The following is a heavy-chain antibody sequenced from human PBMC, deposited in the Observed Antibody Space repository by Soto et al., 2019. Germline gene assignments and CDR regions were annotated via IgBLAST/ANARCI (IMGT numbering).Heavy chain of an antibody. D-gene: IGHD1-26*01. CDR3: ARHVLGATTFRWFDP. V-gene: IGHV4-59*01. CDR2: IYYSGSA. J-gene: IGHJ5*02. Sequence: QVQLQESGPGLVKPSETLSLTCTVSGGSISSYYWSWIRQPPGKGLEWIGYIYYSGSANYNPSLKSRVTISVDTSKNQFSLKLSSVTAADTAVYYCARHVLGATTFRWFDPWGQGTLVTVSS. CDR1: GGSISSYY.